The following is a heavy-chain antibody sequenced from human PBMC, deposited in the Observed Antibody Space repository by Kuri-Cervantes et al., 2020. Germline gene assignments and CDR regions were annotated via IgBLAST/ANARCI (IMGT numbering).Heavy chain of an antibody. CDR2: IYTSGST. CDR3: ASPSRRTGRYFDY. D-gene: IGHD1-1*01. J-gene: IGHJ4*02. CDR1: GGSISSYY. V-gene: IGHV4-4*07. Sequence: GSLRLSCTVSGGSISSYYWSWIRQPAGKGLEWIGRIYTSGSTNYNPSLKSRVTISVDKSKNQFSLKLSSVTAADTAVYYCASPSRRTGRYFDYWGQGTLVTVSS.